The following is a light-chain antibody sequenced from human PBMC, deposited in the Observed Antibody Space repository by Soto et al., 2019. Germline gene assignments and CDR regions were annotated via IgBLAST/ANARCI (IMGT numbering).Light chain of an antibody. V-gene: IGKV3D-15*01. Sequence: EIVMTQSPATLSVSPGESATLSCRASQSVTSNLAWYHQKPGQAPRLLIYGASTRATGIPARFSGSGSGTEFTLTISSLQSEDFAVYYCQQYVSPPITFGQGTRLEI. J-gene: IGKJ5*01. CDR2: GAS. CDR1: QSVTSN. CDR3: QQYVSPPIT.